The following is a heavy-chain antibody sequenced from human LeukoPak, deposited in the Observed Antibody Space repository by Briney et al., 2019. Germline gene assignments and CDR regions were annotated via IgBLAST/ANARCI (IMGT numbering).Heavy chain of an antibody. CDR1: GFTFSRYW. V-gene: IGHV3-7*01. J-gene: IGHJ4*02. CDR2: IKEDGSDK. CDR3: AKDEYNGYFEY. Sequence: GGSLRLSCAASGFTFSRYWMSWVRQAPGKGLEWVANIKEDGSDKYYVGSMKDRFTISRDNAKSSLYLQMNNLRVDDTAVYYCAKDEYNGYFEYWGQGTLVTVSS. D-gene: IGHD1-26*01.